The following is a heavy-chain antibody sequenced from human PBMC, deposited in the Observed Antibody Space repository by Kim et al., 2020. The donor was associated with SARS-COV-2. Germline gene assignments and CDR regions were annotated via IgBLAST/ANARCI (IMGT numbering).Heavy chain of an antibody. CDR1: GYTFTNHY. J-gene: IGHJ3*01. CDR2: IHPSEGRT. V-gene: IGHV1-46*01. Sequence: ASVKVSCKAFGYTFTNHYIHWVRQAPGQGLEWVGMIHPSEGRTAYAQKFQGRVTMTRDTSTSTVYMELSSLRSEDTALYYCARDTGSFDSWGLGTMVTVS. CDR3: ARDTGSFDS.